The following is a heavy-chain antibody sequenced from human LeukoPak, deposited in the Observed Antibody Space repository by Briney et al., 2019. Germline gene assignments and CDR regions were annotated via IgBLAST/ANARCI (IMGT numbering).Heavy chain of an antibody. CDR2: FDPEDGET. V-gene: IGHV1-24*01. J-gene: IGHJ6*03. CDR3: AREPKGVNYYYYMDV. Sequence: ASVKVSCKVSGYTLTGLSMNWVRQAPGKGLEWMGGFDPEDGETIYAQKFQGRVTMTEDTSTDTAYMELSRLRSDDTAVYYCAREPKGVNYYYYMDVWGKGTTVTISS. CDR1: GYTLTGLS. D-gene: IGHD3-16*01.